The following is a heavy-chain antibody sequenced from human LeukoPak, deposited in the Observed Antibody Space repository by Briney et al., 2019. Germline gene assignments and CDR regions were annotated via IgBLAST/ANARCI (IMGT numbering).Heavy chain of an antibody. D-gene: IGHD6-13*01. Sequence: PGRSLRLSCAASGFTFSSYAMHWVRQAPGKGLEWVAVISYDGSNKYYADSVKGRFTISRDNSKNTLYLQMNSLRAEDTAVYYCARAPIAAAGTGYYYYYMDVWGKGTTVTVSS. J-gene: IGHJ6*03. CDR3: ARAPIAAAGTGYYYYYMDV. CDR1: GFTFSSYA. CDR2: ISYDGSNK. V-gene: IGHV3-30-3*01.